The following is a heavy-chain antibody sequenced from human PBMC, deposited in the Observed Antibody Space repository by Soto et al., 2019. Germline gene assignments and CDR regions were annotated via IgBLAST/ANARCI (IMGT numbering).Heavy chain of an antibody. D-gene: IGHD3-16*02. CDR3: ARDYRASYPAYYYDGMDV. J-gene: IGHJ6*02. V-gene: IGHV4-31*03. CDR2: IYYSGST. Sequence: PSETLSLTCTVSGGSISSGGYYWSWIRQHPGKGLEWIGYIYYSGSTYYNPSLKSRVTISVDTSKNQFSLKLSSVTAADTAVYYCARDYRASYPAYYYDGMDVWGQVTTVTVCS. CDR1: GGSISSGGYY.